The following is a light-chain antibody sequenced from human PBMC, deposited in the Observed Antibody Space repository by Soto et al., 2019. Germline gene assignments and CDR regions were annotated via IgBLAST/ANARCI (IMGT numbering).Light chain of an antibody. CDR1: QSVSSSY. CDR2: GAS. J-gene: IGKJ1*01. CDR3: QQYGSSRT. V-gene: IGKV3-20*01. Sequence: EIVLTQSPGTLSLSPGERATLSCRASQSVSSSYLAWYQQKPGQAPRLLIYGASSRATGIPDRFSGSGSGTDFTLTISRLEPEDFAVYYCQQYGSSRTFGQGNKVDSK.